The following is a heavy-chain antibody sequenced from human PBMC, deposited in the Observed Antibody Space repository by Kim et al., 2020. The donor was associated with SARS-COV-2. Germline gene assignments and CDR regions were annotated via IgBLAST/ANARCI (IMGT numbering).Heavy chain of an antibody. CDR1: GGSISSSSYY. Sequence: SETLSLTCTVSGGSISSSSYYWGWIRQPPGKGLEWIGSIYYSGSTYYNPSLKSRVTISVDTTKNQFSLKLSSVTAADTAVYYCARMEFLGDYDYWGQGTLVTVSS. CDR3: ARMEFLGDYDY. D-gene: IGHD4-17*01. V-gene: IGHV4-39*01. CDR2: IYYSGST. J-gene: IGHJ4*02.